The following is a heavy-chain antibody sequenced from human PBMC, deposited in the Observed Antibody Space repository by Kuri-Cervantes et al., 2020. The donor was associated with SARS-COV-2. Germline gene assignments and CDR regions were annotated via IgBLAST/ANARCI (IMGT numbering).Heavy chain of an antibody. CDR1: GGSISSGDYY. Sequence: SETLSLTCTVSGGSISSGDYYWSWVRQPPGKGLEWIGEINHSGSTNYNPSLKSRITISVDTSKNQFSLKLSSVTAADTAVYYCARGEVVVAVAATRKFGNWFDPWGQGTLVTVSS. CDR2: INHSGST. V-gene: IGHV4-39*07. CDR3: ARGEVVVAVAATRKFGNWFDP. D-gene: IGHD2-15*01. J-gene: IGHJ5*02.